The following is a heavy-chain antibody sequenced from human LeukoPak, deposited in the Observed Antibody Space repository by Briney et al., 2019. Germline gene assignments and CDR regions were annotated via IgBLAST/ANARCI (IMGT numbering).Heavy chain of an antibody. CDR2: ISWNSGSI. V-gene: IGHV3-9*01. CDR3: AGVSAAAAGTGWFDP. J-gene: IGHJ5*02. CDR1: GFTFDDYA. Sequence: GGSLRLSCAASGFTFDDYAMHWVRQAPGKGLEWVSGISWNSGSIVYADSVKGRFTISRDNAKNSLYLQMNSLRAEDTALYYCAGVSAAAAGTGWFDPWGQGTLVTVSS. D-gene: IGHD6-13*01.